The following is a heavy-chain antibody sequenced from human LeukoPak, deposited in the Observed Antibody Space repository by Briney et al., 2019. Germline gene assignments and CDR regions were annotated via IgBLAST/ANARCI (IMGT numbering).Heavy chain of an antibody. CDR2: INTDGRST. D-gene: IGHD2-21*01. J-gene: IGHJ4*02. CDR1: GFTFNSYW. CDR3: VRDVWGDRDSYFDY. Sequence: GGSLRLSCAAPGFTFNSYWMHWVRQDPGKGLLWVSRINTDGRSTSYADSVKGRFTMSRDNAKNTLYLQMNSLRAEDTAIYYCVRDVWGDRDSYFDYWGRGTLVTVSS. V-gene: IGHV3-74*01.